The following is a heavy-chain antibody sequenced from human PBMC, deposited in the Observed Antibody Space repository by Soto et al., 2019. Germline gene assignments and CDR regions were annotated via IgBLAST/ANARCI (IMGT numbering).Heavy chain of an antibody. J-gene: IGHJ4*02. Sequence: ASVKVSCKASGYTFTSYGISWVRQAPGQGLEWMGWISAYNGNTNYAQKLKGRVTMTTDTSTSTAYMELRSLRSDDTAVYYCARDGDIVVVVERFSYWGQGTLVTVSS. CDR1: GYTFTSYG. D-gene: IGHD2-15*01. CDR2: ISAYNGNT. CDR3: ARDGDIVVVVERFSY. V-gene: IGHV1-18*01.